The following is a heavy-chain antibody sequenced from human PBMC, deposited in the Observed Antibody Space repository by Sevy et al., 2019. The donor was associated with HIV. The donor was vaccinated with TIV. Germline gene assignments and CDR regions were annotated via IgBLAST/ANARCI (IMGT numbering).Heavy chain of an antibody. CDR3: ARNNCSITNCYMGDVFDI. CDR2: ISGISNYI. J-gene: IGHJ3*02. V-gene: IGHV3-21*01. D-gene: IGHD2-2*02. Sequence: GGSLRLSCAASGFTFISYSMNWVRQAPGKGLEWVSSISGISNYIYYAYSMKGRFTVSRDNARNSLYLQMNSLRAEDTAVYYCARNNCSITNCYMGDVFDIWGQGTMVTVSS. CDR1: GFTFISYS.